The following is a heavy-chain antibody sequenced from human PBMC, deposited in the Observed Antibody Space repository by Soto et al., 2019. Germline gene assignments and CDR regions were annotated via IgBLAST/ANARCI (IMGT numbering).Heavy chain of an antibody. V-gene: IGHV1-18*01. J-gene: IGHJ3*02. CDR1: GYTFTSYG. Sequence: QIQLVQSGAEVKKPGASVKVSCKASGYTFTSYGISWVRHAPGQGLEWMGWISAYNGNTNYAQKLQGRVTMTTDTSTSTAYMELRSLRSDDTAVYYFARDRTTVTNNAAFDIWGQGTMVTVSS. CDR2: ISAYNGNT. D-gene: IGHD4-17*01. CDR3: ARDRTTVTNNAAFDI.